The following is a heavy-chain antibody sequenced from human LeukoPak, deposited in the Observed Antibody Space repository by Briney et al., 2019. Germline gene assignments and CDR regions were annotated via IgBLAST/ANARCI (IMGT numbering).Heavy chain of an antibody. J-gene: IGHJ4*02. CDR1: GFTFSVYS. D-gene: IGHD6-13*01. V-gene: IGHV3-21*01. CDR2: VSSGSGYI. Sequence: GGSLRLSCAASGFTFSVYSMNWVRQAPVKGLEWVSSVSSGSGYIYYADSVKGRFTISRDNAKNSLYLQMNSLRAEDTAVYYCARPTSSSSWSPALYWGQGTLVTVSS. CDR3: ARPTSSSSWSPALY.